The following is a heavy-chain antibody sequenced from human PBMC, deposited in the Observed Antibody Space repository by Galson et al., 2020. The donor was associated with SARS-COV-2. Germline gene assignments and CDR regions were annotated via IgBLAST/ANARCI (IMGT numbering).Heavy chain of an antibody. V-gene: IGHV3-74*01. CDR3: VRHSSGDY. J-gene: IGHJ4*02. Sequence: GGSLRLSCEGSGFAFSSYSLNWVRQAPGKGLVWVSRINTYGNSTNYADSVRGRFTVSRDNAKNMLYLQMNSLRAEDTAVYYCVRHSSGDYWGQGTLVTVSS. CDR1: GFAFSSYS. CDR2: INTYGNST. D-gene: IGHD3-22*01.